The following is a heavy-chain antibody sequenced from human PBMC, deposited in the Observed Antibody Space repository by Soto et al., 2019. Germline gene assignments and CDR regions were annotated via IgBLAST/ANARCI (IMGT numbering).Heavy chain of an antibody. Sequence: PSETLSLTCTVSGGSVSSGSYYWSWIRQPPGKGLEWIGYIYDSGSTNYNPSLKSRVTISVDTSKNQFSLKLSSVTAADTAVYYCARRYGSSFDYWGQGTLVPVSS. CDR1: GGSVSSGSYY. CDR2: IYDSGST. V-gene: IGHV4-61*01. J-gene: IGHJ4*02. CDR3: ARRYGSSFDY. D-gene: IGHD6-13*01.